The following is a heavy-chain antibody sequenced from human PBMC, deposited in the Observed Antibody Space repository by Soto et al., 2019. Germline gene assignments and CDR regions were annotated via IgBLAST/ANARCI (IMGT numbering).Heavy chain of an antibody. CDR3: AKVDSSGWTGKNYFDY. CDR2: FDPEDGET. Sequence: EASVKVSCKVSGYTLTELSMHWVRQAPGKGLEWMGGFDPEDGETIYAQKFQGRVTMTEDTSTDTAYMELSSLRSEDTAVYYCAKVDSSGWTGKNYFDYWGQGTLVTVYS. V-gene: IGHV1-24*01. D-gene: IGHD6-19*01. J-gene: IGHJ4*02. CDR1: GYTLTELS.